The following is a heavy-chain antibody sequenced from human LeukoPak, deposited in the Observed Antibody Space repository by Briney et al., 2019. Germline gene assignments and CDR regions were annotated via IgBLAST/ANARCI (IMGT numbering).Heavy chain of an antibody. D-gene: IGHD4-17*01. J-gene: IGHJ6*03. V-gene: IGHV1-69*05. CDR1: GGTFSSYA. Sequence: SVKVSCKASGGTFSSYAISWGRQAPGQRLEWMGGIIPIFGTANYAQKFQGRVTINTDESTSTAYMELSSLRSEDTAVYYCARELTTVTTYYYYMDVWGKGTTVTVSS. CDR3: ARELTTVTTYYYYMDV. CDR2: IIPIFGTA.